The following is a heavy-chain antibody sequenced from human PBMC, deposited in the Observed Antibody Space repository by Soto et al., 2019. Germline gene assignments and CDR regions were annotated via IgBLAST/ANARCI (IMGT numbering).Heavy chain of an antibody. CDR1: GGSISSSSYY. J-gene: IGHJ5*02. CDR3: ARHSGYCSGGSCYGIVFDP. Sequence: PSETLSLTCTVSGGSISSSSYYWGWVRQPPGKGLEWIGSIYYSGSTYYNPSLKSRVTISVDTSKNQFSLKLSSVTAADTAVYYCARHSGYCSGGSCYGIVFDPWGQGTLVTVSS. D-gene: IGHD2-15*01. CDR2: IYYSGST. V-gene: IGHV4-39*01.